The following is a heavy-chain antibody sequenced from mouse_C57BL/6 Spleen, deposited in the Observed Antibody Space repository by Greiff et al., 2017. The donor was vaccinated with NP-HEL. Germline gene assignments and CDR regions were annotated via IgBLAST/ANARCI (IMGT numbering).Heavy chain of an antibody. Sequence: EVKLMESGGGLVKPGGSLKLSCAASGFTFSSYTMSWVRQTPEKRLEWVATISGGGGNTYYPDSVKGRFTISRDNAKNTLYLQMSSLRSEDTALYYCARHITTVEGFDYWGQGTTLTVSS. J-gene: IGHJ2*01. CDR3: ARHITTVEGFDY. V-gene: IGHV5-9*01. CDR2: ISGGGGNT. CDR1: GFTFSSYT. D-gene: IGHD1-1*01.